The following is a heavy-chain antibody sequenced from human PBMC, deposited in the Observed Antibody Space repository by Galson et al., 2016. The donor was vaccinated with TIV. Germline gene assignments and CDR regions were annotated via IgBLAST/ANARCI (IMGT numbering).Heavy chain of an antibody. CDR3: AKEGGGYYYQPRTTFALDS. D-gene: IGHD3-22*01. CDR1: GFPFSTYA. V-gene: IGHV3-23*01. CDR2: LSGTGDRA. J-gene: IGHJ4*02. Sequence: SPRLSCAGSGFPFSTYAMHWVRQAPGKGLKWVSSLSGTGDRAIYADSVKGRFSISRDNSRNTLYLQLTGLRGEDTATSFCAKEGGGYYYQPRTTFALDSWGQGTLVTVSS.